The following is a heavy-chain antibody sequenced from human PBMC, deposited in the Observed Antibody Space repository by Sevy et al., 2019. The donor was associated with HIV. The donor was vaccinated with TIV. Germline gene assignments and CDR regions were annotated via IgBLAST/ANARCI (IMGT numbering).Heavy chain of an antibody. CDR1: GYTFINYE. CDR2: INPNGGST. D-gene: IGHD2-21*02. J-gene: IGHJ4*02. V-gene: IGHV1-46*01. Sequence: ASVKVSCQASGYTFINYEIHWVRQAPGQGLEWMGIINPNGGSTGYAQNFQGRVTMTRDTSSSTVYMGLSSLRSDDTAVYYCARATSCGGDCYYFDSWGQGTLVTVSS. CDR3: ARATSCGGDCYYFDS.